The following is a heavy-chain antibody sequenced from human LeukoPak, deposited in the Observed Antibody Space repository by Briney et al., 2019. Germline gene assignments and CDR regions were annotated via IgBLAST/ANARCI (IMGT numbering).Heavy chain of an antibody. J-gene: IGHJ4*02. CDR1: GYTFTGYY. Sequence: ASVKVSCKASGYTFTGYYMHWVRQAPGQGLEWMGWINPNSGGTNYAQKFQGRVTMTSDTSISTAYMELSRLRSDDTGVYYCARKTDSSSSLFDYWGQGTLVTVSS. CDR2: INPNSGGT. CDR3: ARKTDSSSSLFDY. V-gene: IGHV1-2*02. D-gene: IGHD6-6*01.